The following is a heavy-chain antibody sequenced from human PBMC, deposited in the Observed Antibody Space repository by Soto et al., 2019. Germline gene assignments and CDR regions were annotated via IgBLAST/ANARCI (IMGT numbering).Heavy chain of an antibody. V-gene: IGHV1-18*01. D-gene: IGHD5-12*01. Sequence: QVQLVQSGAEVKKPGASVKVSCKASGYTFTSYGISWVRQAPGQGLEWMGWISAYNGNTNYAQKLQGRVTMTTDTSTSTDYMELRSLRSDDTAVYYCARVTVATIVVYYYMDVWGKGTTVTVSS. J-gene: IGHJ6*03. CDR1: GYTFTSYG. CDR3: ARVTVATIVVYYYMDV. CDR2: ISAYNGNT.